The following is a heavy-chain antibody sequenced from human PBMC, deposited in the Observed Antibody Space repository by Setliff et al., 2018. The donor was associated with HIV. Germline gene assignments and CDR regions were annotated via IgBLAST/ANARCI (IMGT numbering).Heavy chain of an antibody. D-gene: IGHD1-26*01. J-gene: IGHJ4*02. Sequence: PSETLSLTCAVYGGSFSDYHWNWIRQPPGKGLEWIGEINDSETNHRGSTYYNPSLKSRVTISLDTSKNQFSLKLNSVTAADTAVYYCARAHSSGSYPFDYWGQGTLVTVSS. V-gene: IGHV4-34*01. CDR3: ARAHSSGSYPFDY. CDR2: INDSETNHRGST. CDR1: GGSFSDYH.